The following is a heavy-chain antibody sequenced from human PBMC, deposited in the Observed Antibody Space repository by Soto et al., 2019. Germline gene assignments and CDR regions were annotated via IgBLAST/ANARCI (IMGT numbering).Heavy chain of an antibody. CDR2: INPNSGGT. J-gene: IGHJ4*02. CDR1: GYTFTGYY. V-gene: IGHV1-2*02. CDR3: ARDSYYYDSSGYLDY. D-gene: IGHD3-22*01. Sequence: ASVNVSCKASGYTFTGYYIHWVRQAPGQGLEWMGWINPNSGGTNYAQKFQGRVTMTRDTSISTAYMELSRLRSDDTAVYYCARDSYYYDSSGYLDYWGQGTLVTVSS.